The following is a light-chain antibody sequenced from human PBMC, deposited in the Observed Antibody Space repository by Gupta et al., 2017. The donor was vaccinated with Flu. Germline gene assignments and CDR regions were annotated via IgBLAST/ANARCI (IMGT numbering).Light chain of an antibody. CDR3: GSYAGSNNYV. CDR1: STDVVGYNY. CDR2: EVS. Sequence: SVTSSCTGTSTDVVGYNYVSWYQQHPGKASKLLIYEVSKRPLGVPDRFSGSKSGNTASLTVSGLQAEDEADYYCGSYAGSNNYVFGTGTKVTVL. J-gene: IGLJ1*01. V-gene: IGLV2-8*01.